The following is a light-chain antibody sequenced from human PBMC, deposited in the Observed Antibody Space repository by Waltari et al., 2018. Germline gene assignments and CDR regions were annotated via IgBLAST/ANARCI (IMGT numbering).Light chain of an antibody. CDR3: CSFAGSFTYV. CDR1: SNDVGSYNV. CDR2: EVS. J-gene: IGLJ1*01. Sequence: SALTQPASVSGSPGQSIPISCTGTSNDVGSYNVVTWYQQHPGKAPKLIIFEVSKRPSGISNRFSGSKSGNTASLTISGLQAEDEAYYHCCSFAGSFTYVFGTGTMVTVL. V-gene: IGLV2-23*02.